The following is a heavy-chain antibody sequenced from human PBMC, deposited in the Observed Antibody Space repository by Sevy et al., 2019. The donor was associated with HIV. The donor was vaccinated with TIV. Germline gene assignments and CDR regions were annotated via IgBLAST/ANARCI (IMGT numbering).Heavy chain of an antibody. D-gene: IGHD1-26*01. CDR1: GFTFSTYT. CDR2: ISSSSNYI. Sequence: GGSLRLSCAASGFTFSTYTMNWVRQAPGKGLQWVSSISSSSNYIYYADSVKGRFTISRDNAKNSLYIQMNSLRAEDXXXXXXXXXXXXXXWEAFDIWGQGTMVTVSS. CDR3: XXXXXXXXWEAFDI. V-gene: IGHV3-21*01. J-gene: IGHJ3*02.